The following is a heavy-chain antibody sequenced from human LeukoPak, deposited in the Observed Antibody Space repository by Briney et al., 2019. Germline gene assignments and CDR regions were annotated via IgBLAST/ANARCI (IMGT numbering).Heavy chain of an antibody. Sequence: SETLSLTCAVSGDSISGSHWWTWVRPPPGKGLEWIGEIYQSGGTNYNPSLESRVTISMDKSKNQFSLKLTSVTAADTAVYFCARHRGRTRGPSDDWGQGTLVTVSS. D-gene: IGHD3-10*01. V-gene: IGHV4-4*02. CDR2: IYQSGGT. J-gene: IGHJ4*02. CDR3: ARHRGRTRGPSDD. CDR1: GDSISGSHW.